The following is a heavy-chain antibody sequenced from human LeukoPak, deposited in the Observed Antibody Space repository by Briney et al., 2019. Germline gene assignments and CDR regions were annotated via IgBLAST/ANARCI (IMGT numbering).Heavy chain of an antibody. CDR2: IIPIFGTA. J-gene: IGHJ4*02. CDR3: ARDTLWIHSAGYYFDY. CDR1: GGTFSSYA. V-gene: IGHV1-69*05. D-gene: IGHD5-18*01. Sequence: SVKVSCKASGGTFSSYAISWVRQAPGQGLEWMGRIIPIFGTANYAQKFQGRVTITTDESTSTAYMELSSLRSEEPAVYYCARDTLWIHSAGYYFDYWGQGTLVTVSS.